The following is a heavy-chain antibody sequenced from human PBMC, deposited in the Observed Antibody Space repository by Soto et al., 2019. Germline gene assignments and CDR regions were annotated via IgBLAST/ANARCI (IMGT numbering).Heavy chain of an antibody. CDR3: ARGVAARKMYYFDY. D-gene: IGHD6-6*01. CDR2: MNPNSGNT. Sequence: ASVKVSFTAAGYALTSYDISWVRQAPGQGLEWMGWMNPNSGNTGYAQKFHGRVTMTRNTSISTAYMELSSLRSEDTAVYYCARGVAARKMYYFDYWGQGTLVTVSS. V-gene: IGHV1-8*01. CDR1: GYALTSYD. J-gene: IGHJ4*02.